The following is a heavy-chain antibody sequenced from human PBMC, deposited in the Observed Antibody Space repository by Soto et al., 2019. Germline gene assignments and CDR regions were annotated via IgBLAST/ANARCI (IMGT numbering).Heavy chain of an antibody. Sequence: EVQLVESGGGLIQPGESLRLSCSTSGFTCSDSYIDWVRQAPGKGLEWVGRTKNKAASYSTEYAASVKGRFSISRDHSQNSLYLAMKSLKIDAKAVYYCTAWGWGSDFGSAWGKGTQVIVSS. D-gene: IGHD3-10*01. CDR3: TAWGWGSDFGSA. CDR2: TKNKAASYST. V-gene: IGHV3-72*01. J-gene: IGHJ4*02. CDR1: GFTCSDSY.